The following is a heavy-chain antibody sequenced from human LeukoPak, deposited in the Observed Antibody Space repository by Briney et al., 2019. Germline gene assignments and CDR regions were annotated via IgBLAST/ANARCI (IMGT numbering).Heavy chain of an antibody. CDR1: GGSVSSSSYY. CDR3: ARVRGCSGGSCYSFDY. V-gene: IGHV4-39*07. CDR2: IYNSGST. Sequence: SETLSLTCTVSGGSVSSSSYYWGWIRQPPGKGLEWVGCIYNSGSTYYDPSLKSRVTISVDTSKNQVSLKLSSVTAADTAVYYCARVRGCSGGSCYSFDYWGQGTLVTVSS. J-gene: IGHJ4*02. D-gene: IGHD2-15*01.